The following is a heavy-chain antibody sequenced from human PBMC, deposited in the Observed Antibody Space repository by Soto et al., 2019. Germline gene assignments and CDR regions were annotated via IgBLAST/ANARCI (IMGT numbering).Heavy chain of an antibody. CDR3: ARVGEGRLFGLLPFDY. J-gene: IGHJ4*02. V-gene: IGHV1-46*01. CDR2: INPSVGSS. Sequence: QLQLVQSGAEVKEPGASVKVSCKASGHTFTNYHMHWVRQAPGQGLEWMGIINPSVGSSSYAQKSQGRVTMTRETSSNTVYMELSSLRFEDTAVYFCARVGEGRLFGLLPFDYWGQGTLVTVSS. CDR1: GHTFTNYH. D-gene: IGHD1-26*01.